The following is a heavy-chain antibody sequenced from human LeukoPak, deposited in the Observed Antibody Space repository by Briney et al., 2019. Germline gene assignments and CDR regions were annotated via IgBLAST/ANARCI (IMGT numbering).Heavy chain of an antibody. CDR1: DFSFSTYW. J-gene: IGHJ4*02. Sequence: GGSLRLSCAASDFSFSTYWMNWVRQAPGKGLEWVANINGDGRDTYYVGSVRGRFTISRDNADNSLYLQMNSLRGDDTAVYYCARGASSAIDWWGQGTLVTVSS. CDR3: ARGASSAIDW. CDR2: INGDGRDT. V-gene: IGHV3-7*01. D-gene: IGHD5-12*01.